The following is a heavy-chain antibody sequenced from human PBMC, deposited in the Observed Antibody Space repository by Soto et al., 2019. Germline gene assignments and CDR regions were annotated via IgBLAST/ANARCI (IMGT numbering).Heavy chain of an antibody. Sequence: SETLSHTCAVYVGSFSGYYWSWIRQRPGKGLEWIGEINHGGSTNYNPSLKSRVTMSVDTSKNQFSLKLSSVTAADTAVYYCARGGGHYCNFDYYYYTAVWDKGTTVTVSS. CDR3: ARGGGHYCNFDYYYYTAV. V-gene: IGHV4-34*01. CDR1: VGSFSGYY. D-gene: IGHD4-4*01. J-gene: IGHJ6*03. CDR2: INHGGST.